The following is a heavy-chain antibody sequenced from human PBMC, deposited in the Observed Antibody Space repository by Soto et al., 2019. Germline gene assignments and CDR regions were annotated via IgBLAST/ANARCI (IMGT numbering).Heavy chain of an antibody. Sequence: ASETLSLTCTVSGGSINTFYWSWVRQPAGKGLEWIGRIFSSGSTSFNPSLESRVVMSVDTSKNHFSLNLSFVTAADMAVYYCAREGSYSAYNFAHGIQLWSFDFWVQGALVTVSS. V-gene: IGHV4-4*07. CDR3: AREGSYSAYNFAHGIQLWSFDF. CDR1: GGSINTFY. J-gene: IGHJ4*02. D-gene: IGHD5-12*01. CDR2: IFSSGST.